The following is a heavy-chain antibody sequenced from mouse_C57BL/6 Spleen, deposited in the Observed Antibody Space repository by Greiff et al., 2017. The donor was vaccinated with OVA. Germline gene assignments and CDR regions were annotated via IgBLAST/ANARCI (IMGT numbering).Heavy chain of an antibody. J-gene: IGHJ3*01. CDR3: ARDWDLYWFAY. V-gene: IGHV5-4*01. CDR1: GFTFSSYA. CDR2: ISDGGSYT. Sequence: EVQVVESGGGLVKPGGSLKLSCAASGFTFSSYAMSWVRQTPEKRLEWVATISDGGSYTYYPDNVKGRFTISRDNAKNNLYLQMSHLKSEDTAMYYCARDWDLYWFAYWGQGTLVTVS. D-gene: IGHD4-1*01.